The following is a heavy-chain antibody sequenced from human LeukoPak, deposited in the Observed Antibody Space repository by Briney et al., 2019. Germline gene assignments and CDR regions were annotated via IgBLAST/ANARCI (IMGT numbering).Heavy chain of an antibody. J-gene: IGHJ4*02. V-gene: IGHV3-30-3*01. CDR2: ILYDGINK. CDR1: GSTFSNYA. D-gene: IGHD3-10*01. Sequence: GGSLRLSCAASGSTFSNYAMHWVRQAPGKGLEWVAVILYDGINKYYADSVKGRFTISRDNSKNTLYLQMNSLRAEDTAVYYCARAGSDSPPYWGQGTLVTVSS. CDR3: ARAGSDSPPY.